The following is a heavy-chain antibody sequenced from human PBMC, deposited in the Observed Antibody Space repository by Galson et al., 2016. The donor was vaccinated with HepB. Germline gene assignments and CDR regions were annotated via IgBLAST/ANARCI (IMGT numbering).Heavy chain of an antibody. J-gene: IGHJ4*02. V-gene: IGHV3-30*18. CDR1: GFTFSTYG. D-gene: IGHD3-10*01. CDR3: AKGRGEFDS. Sequence: SLRLSCAASGFTFSTYGMHWVRQAPGKGLEWVALISYDGKSASYADSVKGRVTISRDNSRNTLYLQMPSLRGEDTAVYYCAKGRGEFDSWGQGTLVTVSS. CDR2: ISYDGKSA.